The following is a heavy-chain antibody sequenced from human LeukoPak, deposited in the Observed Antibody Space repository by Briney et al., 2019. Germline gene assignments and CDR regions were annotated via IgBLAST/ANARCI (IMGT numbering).Heavy chain of an antibody. CDR2: ISVYNGNT. CDR3: ARLGYGVNSADY. Sequence: ASVKVSCKASGYTSGYTFANYGITWVRQAPGQGLEWMGWISVYNGNTNYEQKLQGRVTMTTDTSTSTAYMELRSLTSDDTAVYYCARLGYGVNSADYWGQGTLVTVYS. J-gene: IGHJ4*02. CDR1: GYTSGYTFANYG. V-gene: IGHV1-18*01. D-gene: IGHD4-23*01.